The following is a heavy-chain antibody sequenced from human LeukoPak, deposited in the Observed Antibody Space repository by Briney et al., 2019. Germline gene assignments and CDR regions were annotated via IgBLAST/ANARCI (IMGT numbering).Heavy chain of an antibody. V-gene: IGHV4-31*03. D-gene: IGHD1-1*01. CDR2: IYYSGST. CDR1: GGSTSSGGYY. CDR3: ARDLWNHDRPDRTSWFDP. Sequence: SQTLSLTCTVSGGSTSSGGYYWSWIRQHPGKGLEWIGYIYYSGSTYYDPSLKSRVTISVDTSKNQFSLKLSSVTAADTAVYYCARDLWNHDRPDRTSWFDPWGQGTLVTVSS. J-gene: IGHJ5*02.